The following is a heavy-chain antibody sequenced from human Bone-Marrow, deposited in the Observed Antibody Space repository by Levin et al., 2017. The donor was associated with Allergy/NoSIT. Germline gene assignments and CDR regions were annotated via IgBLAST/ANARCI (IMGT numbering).Heavy chain of an antibody. CDR3: ARATTDGPYYYYMDV. J-gene: IGHJ6*03. CDR1: GFTFNRYS. V-gene: IGHV3-48*02. CDR2: ISTSSSTI. D-gene: IGHD4-11*01. Sequence: GESLKISCAASGFTFNRYSMNWVRQAPGQGLEWVSYISTSSSTIYYADPVKGRFTISRDNAKNSLYLQMNSLRDEDPAVYYCARATTDGPYYYYMDVWGKGTTVTVSS.